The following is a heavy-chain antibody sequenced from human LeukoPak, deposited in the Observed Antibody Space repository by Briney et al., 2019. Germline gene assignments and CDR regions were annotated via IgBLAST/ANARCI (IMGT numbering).Heavy chain of an antibody. J-gene: IGHJ4*02. D-gene: IGHD6-19*01. CDR3: AKTTYASNSSGWYNHFDY. V-gene: IGHV3-23*01. CDR2: ISGSGGST. CDR1: GFTFSSYG. Sequence: GGSLRLSCAASGFTFSSYGMSWVRQAPGKGLEWVSAISGSGGSTYYADSVKGRFTISRDNSKNTLYLQMNSLRAEDTTVYYCAKTTYASNSSGWYNHFDYWGQGTLVTVSS.